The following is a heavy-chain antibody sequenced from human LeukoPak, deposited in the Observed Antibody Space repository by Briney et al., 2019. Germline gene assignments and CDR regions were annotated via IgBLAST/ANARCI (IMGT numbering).Heavy chain of an antibody. D-gene: IGHD5-24*01. CDR2: IWYDGSNK. Sequence: GRSLRLSCAASGFTFSSYGMHWVRQAPGKGLEWVAVIWYDGSNKYYADSVKGRFTISRDNSKNTLYLQMNSLRAEDTAVYYCARGSDGYKYYFGYWGQGALVTVSS. V-gene: IGHV3-33*01. CDR3: ARGSDGYKYYFGY. J-gene: IGHJ4*02. CDR1: GFTFSSYG.